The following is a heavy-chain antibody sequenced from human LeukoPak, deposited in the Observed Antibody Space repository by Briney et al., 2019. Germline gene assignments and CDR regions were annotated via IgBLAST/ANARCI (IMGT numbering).Heavy chain of an antibody. J-gene: IGHJ6*02. Sequence: GESLKISCKGSGYTFTSYWIGWVRQMPGKGLEWMGIIYPGDSDTRYSPSSQGQVTISADKSISTAYLQWSSLKASDTAMYYCARPQALGGSGSYDYYGMDVWGQGTTVTVSS. CDR2: IYPGDSDT. CDR1: GYTFTSYW. V-gene: IGHV5-51*01. D-gene: IGHD3-10*01. CDR3: ARPQALGGSGSYDYYGMDV.